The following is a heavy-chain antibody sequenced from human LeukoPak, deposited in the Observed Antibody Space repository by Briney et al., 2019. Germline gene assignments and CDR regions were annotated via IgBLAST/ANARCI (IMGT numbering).Heavy chain of an antibody. D-gene: IGHD2-15*01. CDR3: ARRQRSSSSGSCSRLFDY. V-gene: IGHV4-34*01. J-gene: IGHJ4*02. Sequence: SEALSVTCAVSGGSFSGYSWSWIRQPPGKGLEWIGEINHSGSTNYNPSFKSRVTISADTTKNQFSLQLSSVPAADTAVYYCARRQRSSSSGSCSRLFDYWGQGTLVTVSS. CDR1: GGSFSGYS. CDR2: INHSGST.